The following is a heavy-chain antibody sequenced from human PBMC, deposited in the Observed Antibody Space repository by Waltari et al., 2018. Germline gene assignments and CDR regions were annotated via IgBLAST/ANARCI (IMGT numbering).Heavy chain of an antibody. V-gene: IGHV1-8*01. D-gene: IGHD6-6*01. CDR1: GYTFTSYD. CDR3: ARGRGIAARRYFDY. Sequence: QVQLVQSGAEVKKPGASVKVSCKASGYTFTSYDINWVRQATGQGLEWMGWINPNRGKTGYAQKYKGRVTMTRNTSISTAYMELSSLRSEDTAVYYCARGRGIAARRYFDYWGQGTLVTVSS. CDR2: INPNRGKT. J-gene: IGHJ4*02.